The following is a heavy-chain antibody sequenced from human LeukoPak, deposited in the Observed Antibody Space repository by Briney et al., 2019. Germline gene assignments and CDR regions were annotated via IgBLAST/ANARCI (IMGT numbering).Heavy chain of an antibody. CDR1: GYTFTSYN. Sequence: GASVKVSCKTSGYTFTSYNLHWVRQAPGQRLEWMGIIKPSGDNTHYAQKFQGRFTMTSDTSTSSVYMELSSLISADTAVYYCARVRDGYNDAYDIWGQGTMVTVTS. D-gene: IGHD5-24*01. V-gene: IGHV1-46*01. CDR2: IKPSGDNT. CDR3: ARVRDGYNDAYDI. J-gene: IGHJ3*02.